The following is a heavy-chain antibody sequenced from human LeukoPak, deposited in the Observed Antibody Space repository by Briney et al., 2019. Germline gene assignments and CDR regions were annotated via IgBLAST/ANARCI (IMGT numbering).Heavy chain of an antibody. V-gene: IGHV4-59*12. J-gene: IGHJ4*02. CDR2: IYYSGNT. CDR1: GGSISSYY. CDR3: ARESGGYDRRWASAFDY. Sequence: SETLSLTCTVSGGSISSYYWSWIRQPPGKGLEWIGDIYYSGNTDYNPSLKSRVTMSLDTSKKQVSLNLRSVTAADTAVYYCARESGGYDRRWASAFDYWGQGTLVTVSS. D-gene: IGHD5-12*01.